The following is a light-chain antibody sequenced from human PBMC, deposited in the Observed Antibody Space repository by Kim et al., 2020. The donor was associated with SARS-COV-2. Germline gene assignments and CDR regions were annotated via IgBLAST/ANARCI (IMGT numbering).Light chain of an antibody. CDR2: TAS. CDR1: QAISNY. V-gene: IGKV1-16*01. CDR3: RQYFTTPLT. J-gene: IGKJ4*01. Sequence: DIQVTQSPSSLFASVGDRVTITCRASQAISNYLAWFQQKPGKPPKSLIYTASSLQRGVPSRFSGSGSGTDFTLTITSLQPDDLATYYCRQYFTTPLTFGGGTKVDIK.